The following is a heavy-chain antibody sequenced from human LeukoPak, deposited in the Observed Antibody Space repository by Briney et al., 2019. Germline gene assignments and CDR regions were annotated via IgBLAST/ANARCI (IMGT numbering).Heavy chain of an antibody. V-gene: IGHV4-38-2*02. Sequence: SETLSLTCTVSGYSISSGYYWGWIRQPPGKGLEWIGSIYHSGSTYYNPSLKSRVTISVDTSKNQFSLKLSSVTAADTAVYYCARVIWSGRSSIAAPPNWFDPWGQGTLVTVSS. J-gene: IGHJ5*02. CDR1: GYSISSGYY. D-gene: IGHD6-6*01. CDR3: ARVIWSGRSSIAAPPNWFDP. CDR2: IYHSGST.